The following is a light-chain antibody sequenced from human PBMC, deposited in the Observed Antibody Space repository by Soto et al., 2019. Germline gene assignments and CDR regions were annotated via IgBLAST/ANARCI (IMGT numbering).Light chain of an antibody. J-gene: IGLJ1*01. CDR2: ENK. CDR1: SSNIGNNY. V-gene: IGLV1-51*02. Sequence: QSVLTQPPSVSAAPGQKVTISCSGSSSNIGNNYVSWYQQRPGTAPKLLIYENKKRPSGIPDRFSGSKSGTSATLGITGLRTGDEADYYCGTWDSSLSDYVFGTGTKLTVL. CDR3: GTWDSSLSDYV.